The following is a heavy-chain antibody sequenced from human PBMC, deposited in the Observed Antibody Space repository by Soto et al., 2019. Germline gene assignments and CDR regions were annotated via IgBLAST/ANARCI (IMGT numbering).Heavy chain of an antibody. V-gene: IGHV3-33*01. CDR3: ARDRGSDDPIDY. D-gene: IGHD3-10*01. CDR2: IWHDGMNK. Sequence: QVQLVESGGGVVQPARSLTLSCAASGFTFSSYGMHWIRQAPGKGLEWVAVIWHDGMNKYYADSVRGRLTISRDNSKNTLYLHMNSLRAEDTAVYYCARDRGSDDPIDYWGQGTLVTVSS. J-gene: IGHJ4*02. CDR1: GFTFSSYG.